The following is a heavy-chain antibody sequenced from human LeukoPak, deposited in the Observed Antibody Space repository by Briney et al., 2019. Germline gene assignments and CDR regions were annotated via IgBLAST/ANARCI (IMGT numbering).Heavy chain of an antibody. V-gene: IGHV3-66*01. CDR1: GFTVSSNY. CDR3: ARVEKGIYFDY. CDR2: IYSGGNT. J-gene: IGHJ4*02. Sequence: PGGSLRLSCAASGFTVSSNYMSWVRQAPGKGLEWVSVIYSGGNTYYADSVKGRFTISRDSSKNTLYLQMNSLRAEDTAVCYCARVEKGIYFDYWGQGTLVTVSS.